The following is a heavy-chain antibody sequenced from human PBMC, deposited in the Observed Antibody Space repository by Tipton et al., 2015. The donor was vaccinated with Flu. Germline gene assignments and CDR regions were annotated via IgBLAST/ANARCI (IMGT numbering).Heavy chain of an antibody. CDR3: ARHTGDSVRGLIDY. D-gene: IGHD3-10*02. CDR2: IYNNQYT. J-gene: IGHJ4*02. Sequence: TLSLTCTVSGGFLSSYYWNWIRQPPGKGLEWIGYIYNNQYTKYNPSLKSRLTISVDTSKNQFSLRLSSVTAADTAVYYCARHTGDSVRGLIDYWGQGTLVTVSS. V-gene: IGHV4-59*08. CDR1: GGFLSSYY.